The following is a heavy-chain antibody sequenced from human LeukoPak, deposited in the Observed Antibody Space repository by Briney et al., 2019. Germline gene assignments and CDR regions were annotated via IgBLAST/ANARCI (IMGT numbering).Heavy chain of an antibody. J-gene: IGHJ4*02. CDR2: ISSSSGTI. CDR3: ASRSALVDTTTY. Sequence: GESLRLSCAASGFTFSDYTINWVRQAPGKGLEWVSYISSSSGTIYYADSVKGRFTISRDNAKNSLYLQMNSLRAEDTAVYYCASRSALVDTTTYWGQGTLVTVSS. V-gene: IGHV3-48*01. CDR1: GFTFSDYT. D-gene: IGHD5-12*01.